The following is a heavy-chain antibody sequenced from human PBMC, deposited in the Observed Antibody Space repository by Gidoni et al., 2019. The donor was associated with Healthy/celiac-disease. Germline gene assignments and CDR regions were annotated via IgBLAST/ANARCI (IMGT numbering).Heavy chain of an antibody. Sequence: EVQLLESGGGLVQPGGSLRLSCAASGFTFSSYAMSWVRQAPGKGLGWVSAISGSGGSTYYADSVKGRFTISRDNSKNTLYLQMNSLRAEDTAVYYCAKIFEEWDAFDIWGQGTMVTVSS. CDR2: ISGSGGST. D-gene: IGHD3-3*01. CDR1: GFTFSSYA. J-gene: IGHJ3*02. V-gene: IGHV3-23*01. CDR3: AKIFEEWDAFDI.